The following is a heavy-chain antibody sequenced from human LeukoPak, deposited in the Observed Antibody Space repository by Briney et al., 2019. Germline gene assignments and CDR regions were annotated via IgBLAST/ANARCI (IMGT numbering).Heavy chain of an antibody. CDR2: ISYDGSNK. V-gene: IGHV3-30*03. Sequence: GGSLRLSCAASGFTFSSYSMNWVRQAPGKGLEWVAVISYDGSNKYYADSVKGRFTISRDNSKNTLYLQMNSLRAEDTAVYYCARDGGLTDYYDSSGWYYWGQGTLVTVSS. CDR3: ARDGGLTDYYDSSGWYY. J-gene: IGHJ4*02. D-gene: IGHD3-22*01. CDR1: GFTFSSYS.